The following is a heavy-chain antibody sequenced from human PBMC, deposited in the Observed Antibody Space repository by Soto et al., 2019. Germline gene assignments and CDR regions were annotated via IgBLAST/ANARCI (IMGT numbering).Heavy chain of an antibody. J-gene: IGHJ4*02. CDR1: GFSFNSYG. Sequence: GSLRLSCAASGFSFNSYGMHWVRQAPGKGLEWVALTSYDESNKYYADSVKGRFTISRDNSKNTLYLQMNSLRVEDTAVYYCAKEAPYSNSAFDYWGQGTLVTVSS. CDR2: TSYDESNK. D-gene: IGHD6-6*01. V-gene: IGHV3-30*18. CDR3: AKEAPYSNSAFDY.